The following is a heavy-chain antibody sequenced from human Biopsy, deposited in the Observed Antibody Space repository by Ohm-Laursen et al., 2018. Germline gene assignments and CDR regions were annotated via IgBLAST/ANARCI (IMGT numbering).Heavy chain of an antibody. Sequence: SLRLSCAASGFTFSTYWMTWVRQAPGKGLEWVSLVHRDGNTYYADSVKGRFTVSRDSSKSTLFLQMNNLRVEDTAVYYCARGRGALAPLDDWGQGTLVTVS. CDR1: GFTFSTYW. CDR3: ARGRGALAPLDD. CDR2: VHRDGNT. V-gene: IGHV3-66*01. D-gene: IGHD1-26*01. J-gene: IGHJ4*02.